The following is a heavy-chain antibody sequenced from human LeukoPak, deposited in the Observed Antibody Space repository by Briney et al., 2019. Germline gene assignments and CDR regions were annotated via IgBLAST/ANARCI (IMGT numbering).Heavy chain of an antibody. Sequence: GGALRLFCAASGFPFNSYSMNWVRQAPGKGLELVSSINCSSSYIHYADSVKGGFTISRDNAKNSLYLQMNSLRAEDTAVYYCARDYDCYCSGGSCYSPRLSDYWGQGTLVTVSS. CDR3: ARDYDCYCSGGSCYSPRLSDY. D-gene: IGHD2-15*01. CDR1: GFPFNSYS. J-gene: IGHJ4*02. V-gene: IGHV3-21*01. CDR2: INCSSSYI.